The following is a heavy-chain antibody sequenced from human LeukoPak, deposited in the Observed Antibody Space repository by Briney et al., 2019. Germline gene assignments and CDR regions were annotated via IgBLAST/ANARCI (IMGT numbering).Heavy chain of an antibody. J-gene: IGHJ4*02. D-gene: IGHD3-3*01. CDR2: ISSSSSYI. V-gene: IGHV3-21*01. CDR1: GFTFSSYS. CDR3: AREYDFWSGYYTH. Sequence: GGSLRLSCAASGFTFSSYSMNWVRQAPGKGLEWVSSISSSSSYIYYADSVKGRFTISRDNAKNSLYLQMNSLRAEDTAVYYCAREYDFWSGYYTHWGQGTPVTVSS.